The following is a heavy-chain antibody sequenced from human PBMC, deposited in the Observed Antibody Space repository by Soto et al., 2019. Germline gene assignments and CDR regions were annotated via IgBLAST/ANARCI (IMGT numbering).Heavy chain of an antibody. CDR2: ISYDGSNK. D-gene: IGHD6-19*01. Sequence: ESGGGVVQPGRSLRLSCAASGFTFSSYAMHWVRQAPGKGLEWVAVISYDGSNKYYADSVKGRFTISRDNSKNTLYLQMNSLRAEDTAVYYCASRSSGLYAIPYYFYGMDVWGQGTTVTVSS. J-gene: IGHJ6*02. CDR1: GFTFSSYA. V-gene: IGHV3-30-3*01. CDR3: ASRSSGLYAIPYYFYGMDV.